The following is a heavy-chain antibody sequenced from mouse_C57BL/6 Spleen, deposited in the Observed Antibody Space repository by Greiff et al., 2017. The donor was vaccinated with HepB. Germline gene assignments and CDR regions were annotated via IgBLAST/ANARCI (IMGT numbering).Heavy chain of an antibody. J-gene: IGHJ3*01. Sequence: ESGPGLVKPSQSLSLTCSVTGYSITSGYYWNWIRQFPGNKLEWMGYISYDGSNNYNPSLKNRISITRDTSKNQFFLKLNSVTTEDAATYDCALLPAYWGQGTLVTVSA. D-gene: IGHD1-1*01. CDR1: GYSITSGYY. CDR3: ALLPAY. V-gene: IGHV3-6*01. CDR2: ISYDGSN.